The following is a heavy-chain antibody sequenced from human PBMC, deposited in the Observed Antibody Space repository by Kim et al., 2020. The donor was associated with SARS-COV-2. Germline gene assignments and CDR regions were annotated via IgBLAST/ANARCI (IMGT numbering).Heavy chain of an antibody. D-gene: IGHD3-10*01. CDR3: ARDLDPYGSGSYFDY. CDR1: GFTFSSYS. V-gene: IGHV3-48*04. Sequence: GGSLRLSCAASGFTFSSYSMNWVRQAPGKGLEWVSYISSSSSTIYYADSVKGRFTISRDNAKNSLYLQMNSLRAEDTAVYYCARDLDPYGSGSYFDYWGQGTLVTVSS. J-gene: IGHJ4*02. CDR2: ISSSSSTI.